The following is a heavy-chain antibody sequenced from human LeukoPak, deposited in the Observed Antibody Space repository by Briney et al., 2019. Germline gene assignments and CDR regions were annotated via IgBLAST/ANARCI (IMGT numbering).Heavy chain of an antibody. D-gene: IGHD2-2*01. V-gene: IGHV4-4*02. J-gene: IGHJ5*02. CDR2: IYHSGST. CDR3: ARIMGRGYCISTSCRGDWFDP. CDR1: GGSISSSNW. Sequence: ASGTLSLTCAVSGGSISSSNWWSWVRQPPGKGLEWIGEIYHSGSTNYNPSLKSRVTISVDKSKNQFSLKLSSVTAADTAVYFCARIMGRGYCISTSCRGDWFDPWGQGILVTVSS.